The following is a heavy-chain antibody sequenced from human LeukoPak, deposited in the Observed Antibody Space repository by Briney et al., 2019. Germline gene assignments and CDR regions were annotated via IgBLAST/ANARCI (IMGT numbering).Heavy chain of an antibody. Sequence: GGSLRLSCAASGFPFRSHWRHWVRQVPGKGLVWVSHISTDGTTTNYAYSVNGRFTISRDKAKDTLYLQLNSLRAEETAIYYCARRLGYSSGGWGQGTLVTVSS. J-gene: IGHJ4*02. CDR2: ISTDGTTT. CDR1: GFPFRSHW. CDR3: ARRLGYSSGG. D-gene: IGHD2-15*01. V-gene: IGHV3-74*01.